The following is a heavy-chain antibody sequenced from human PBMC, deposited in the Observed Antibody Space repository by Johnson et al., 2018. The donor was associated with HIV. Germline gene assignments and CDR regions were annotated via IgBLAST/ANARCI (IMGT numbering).Heavy chain of an antibody. Sequence: VQLVESGGGVVQPGRSLRLSCAASGFIFSNYAMHWGRQAPGKGLEYVANVNQDGSAKFYVDSVKGRFTISRDNSKNTLYLQMGSLRAEDMAVYYCARDEPTDDAFDIWGQGTMVTVSS. D-gene: IGHD1-14*01. CDR3: ARDEPTDDAFDI. CDR1: GFIFSNYA. CDR2: VNQDGSAK. V-gene: IGHV3-7*01. J-gene: IGHJ3*02.